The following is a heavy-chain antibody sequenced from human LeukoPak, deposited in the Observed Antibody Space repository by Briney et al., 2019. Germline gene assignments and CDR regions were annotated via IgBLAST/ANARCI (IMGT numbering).Heavy chain of an antibody. CDR3: ARDHNSSGYDDAFDI. Sequence: SETLSLTCTVSGGSISSSSYYWGWIRQPPGKGLGWIGSIYYSGNTYYNPSLKSRVTISVDTSKNQFSLKLSSVTAADTAVYYCARDHNSSGYDDAFDIWGQGTMVTVSS. V-gene: IGHV4-39*07. CDR1: GGSISSSSYY. CDR2: IYYSGNT. J-gene: IGHJ3*02. D-gene: IGHD3-22*01.